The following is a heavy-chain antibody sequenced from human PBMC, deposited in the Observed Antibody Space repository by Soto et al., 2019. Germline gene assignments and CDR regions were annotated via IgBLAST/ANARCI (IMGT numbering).Heavy chain of an antibody. CDR2: IRSKANSYAT. Sequence: GGSLRLSCAASGFTFSGSAMHWVRQASGKGLEWVGRIRSKANSYATAYAASVKGRFTISRDDSKNTAYLQMNSLKTEDTAVYYCTTLGNYYDSSGYSGWGQGTLVTVSS. CDR1: GFTFSGSA. J-gene: IGHJ4*02. CDR3: TTLGNYYDSSGYSG. V-gene: IGHV3-73*01. D-gene: IGHD3-22*01.